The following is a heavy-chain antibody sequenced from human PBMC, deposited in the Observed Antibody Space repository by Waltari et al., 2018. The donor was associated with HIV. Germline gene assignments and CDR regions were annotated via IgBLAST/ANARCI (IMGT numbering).Heavy chain of an antibody. J-gene: IGHJ6*02. V-gene: IGHV1-2*06. CDR3: ARVGEDSSSWYGYYYYGMDV. CDR1: GYTFTGYY. CDR2: INPNSGGT. D-gene: IGHD6-13*01. Sequence: QVQLVQSGAEVKKPGASVKVSCKASGYTFTGYYMHWVRPAPGHGLEWMGRINPNSGGTNDAQKLQGRVTMTRDTAISTAYMELSRLRSDDTAVYYCARVGEDSSSWYGYYYYGMDVWGQGTTVTVSS.